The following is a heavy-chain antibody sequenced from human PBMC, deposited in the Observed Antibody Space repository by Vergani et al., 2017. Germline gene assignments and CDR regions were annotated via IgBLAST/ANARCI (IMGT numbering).Heavy chain of an antibody. Sequence: QVQLVQSGAEVKKPGSSVKVSCKASGGTFSSYAISWVRQAPGQGLEWMGGIIPIFGTANYAQKFQDKLTITADASTMTAYMELSSLRSEDTAVYYCAREAVISSTRQTFTPISMDYWGQGTLVTVSS. CDR2: IIPIFGTA. CDR1: GGTFSSYA. CDR3: AREAVISSTRQTFTPISMDY. V-gene: IGHV1-69*13. D-gene: IGHD2-2*01. J-gene: IGHJ4*02.